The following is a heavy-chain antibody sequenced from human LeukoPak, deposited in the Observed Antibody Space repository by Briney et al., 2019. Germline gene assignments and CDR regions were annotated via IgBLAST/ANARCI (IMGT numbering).Heavy chain of an antibody. Sequence: SVTQSLPCTVWGGSINSSSYYWGWIRQPPGKGLEWIGHIFYSGNTYDNPSLKSRVTISVDTSKNQFSLKLNSVTAADTAVYYCARGGTRGDYWGQGILVTVSS. CDR1: GGSINSSSYY. D-gene: IGHD1-7*01. V-gene: IGHV4-39*01. J-gene: IGHJ4*02. CDR3: ARGGTRGDY. CDR2: IFYSGNT.